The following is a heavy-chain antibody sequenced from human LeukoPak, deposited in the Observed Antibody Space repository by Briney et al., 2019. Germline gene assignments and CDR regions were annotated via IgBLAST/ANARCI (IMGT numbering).Heavy chain of an antibody. CDR3: ARTYYYDSSGLIDS. V-gene: IGHV5-51*01. J-gene: IGHJ4*02. D-gene: IGHD3-22*01. CDR1: GYSFINYW. Sequence: GESLKISCKVSGYSFINYWIGWVRQLPGKGLEWMGVIYPGDSDARYSPSLQGQVTISADKSISTAYLQWSSLKASDTAMYYCARTYYYDSSGLIDSWGQGTLVTVSS. CDR2: IYPGDSDA.